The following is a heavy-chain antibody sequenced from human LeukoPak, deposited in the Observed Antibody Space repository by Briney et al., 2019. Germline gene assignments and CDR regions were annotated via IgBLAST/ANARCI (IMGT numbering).Heavy chain of an antibody. CDR1: GYTFTDYY. J-gene: IGHJ6*02. Sequence: ASVKVSCKASGYTFTDYYMHWVRQAPGQGLEWMGWINPNSGGTNYAQKFRGRVTMTSDTSISTAYMELSRLRSDDTAVYYCARVGGWFGELLPTYYYYGMDVWGQGTTVTVSS. CDR2: INPNSGGT. V-gene: IGHV1-2*02. CDR3: ARVGGWFGELLPTYYYYGMDV. D-gene: IGHD3-10*01.